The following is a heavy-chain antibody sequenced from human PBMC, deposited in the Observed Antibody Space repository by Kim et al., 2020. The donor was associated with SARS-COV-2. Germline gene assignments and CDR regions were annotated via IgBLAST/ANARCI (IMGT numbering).Heavy chain of an antibody. CDR3: AKSFSGSYFGYDY. D-gene: IGHD1-26*01. CDR1: GFTFNTYG. Sequence: GGSLRLSCAASGFTFNTYGIHWVRQAPGKGLEWVAVISYDGSHTYYADSVKGRFTISRDNSKNTLYLQMNSLRIEDTAVYYCAKSFSGSYFGYDYWGQGTLVTVSS. J-gene: IGHJ4*02. CDR2: ISYDGSHT. V-gene: IGHV3-30*18.